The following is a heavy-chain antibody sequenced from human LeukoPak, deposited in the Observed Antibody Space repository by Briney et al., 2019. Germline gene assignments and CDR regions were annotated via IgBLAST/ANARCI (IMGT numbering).Heavy chain of an antibody. D-gene: IGHD2-15*01. J-gene: IGHJ4*02. V-gene: IGHV3-23*01. CDR3: ARDRWELRLLFDY. CDR2: ISGSGAST. CDR1: GFTLSSYA. Sequence: GGSLRLSCAASGFTLSSYAMTWVRQAPGKGLEWVSGISGSGASTYYADSVQGRFTISRDNAKKSLYLQMNNLRAEDTAVYFCARDRWELRLLFDYWGQGSLVTVSS.